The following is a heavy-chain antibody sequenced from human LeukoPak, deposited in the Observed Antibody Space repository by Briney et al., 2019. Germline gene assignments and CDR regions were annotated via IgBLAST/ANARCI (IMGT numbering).Heavy chain of an antibody. V-gene: IGHV3-11*04. J-gene: IGHJ4*02. CDR3: ARDSSGFDY. CDR1: DCTFSDYY. CDR2: ISSSGNSL. Sequence: GGSLRLSCTASDCTFSDYYMTWIRQAPGKGLEWIAHISSSGNSLYYGDSVKGRFTISRDNAKNSLYLQMNSLRAEDAAVYYCARDSSGFDYWGQGTLVTVSS. D-gene: IGHD6-19*01.